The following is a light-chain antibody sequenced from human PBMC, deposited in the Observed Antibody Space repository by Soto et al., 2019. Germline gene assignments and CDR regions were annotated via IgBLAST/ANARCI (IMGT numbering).Light chain of an antibody. CDR3: QQYDNSPPT. J-gene: IGKJ2*01. V-gene: IGKV3-15*01. Sequence: EIVMMQSPATLSVSPGERATLSCRASQSVSNSLASYQQKLGRAPRLLIYGASSRATGIPASFSGSGSGTDFTLTITSLQSEDFAVYYCQQYDNSPPTFGQGTKLEIK. CDR2: GAS. CDR1: QSVSNS.